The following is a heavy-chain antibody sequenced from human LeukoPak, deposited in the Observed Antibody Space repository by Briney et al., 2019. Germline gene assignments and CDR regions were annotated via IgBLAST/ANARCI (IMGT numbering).Heavy chain of an antibody. CDR3: ARDYYDSSGYDAPFDY. J-gene: IGHJ4*02. CDR1: GGAFSSYA. D-gene: IGHD3-22*01. Sequence: SCKASGGAFSSYAMHWVRQAPGKGLEWVAVISYDGSNKYYADSVKGRFTISRDNSKNTLYLQMNSLRAEDTAVYYCARDYYDSSGYDAPFDYWGQGTLVTVSS. CDR2: ISYDGSNK. V-gene: IGHV3-30*14.